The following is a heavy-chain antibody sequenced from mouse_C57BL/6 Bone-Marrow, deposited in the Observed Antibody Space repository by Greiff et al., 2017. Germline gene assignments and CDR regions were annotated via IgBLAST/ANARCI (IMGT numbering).Heavy chain of an antibody. D-gene: IGHD2-1*01. CDR3: ARHEDYGNFHWYFDV. J-gene: IGHJ1*03. CDR2: ISGGGGNT. V-gene: IGHV5-9*01. CDR1: GFTFSSYT. Sequence: EVHLVESGGGLVKPGGSLKLSCAASGFTFSSYTMSWVRQTPEKRLEWVATISGGGGNTYYPDSVKGRFTISRDNAKNTLCLQMSSLRSEDTALYYCARHEDYGNFHWYFDVWGTGTTVTVSS.